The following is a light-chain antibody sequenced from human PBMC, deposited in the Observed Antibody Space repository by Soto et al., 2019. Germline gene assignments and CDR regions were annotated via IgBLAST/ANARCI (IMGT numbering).Light chain of an antibody. Sequence: DIQLAQSPSTLSASLAYRCTITCRASQSISSWLAWYQQKPGKAPKLLIYKASSLESGVPSRFSGSGPGTEFTLTISSLQPDDFATYYCQQYNSYSTFGQGTKVDI. CDR3: QQYNSYST. CDR1: QSISSW. J-gene: IGKJ1*01. V-gene: IGKV1-5*03. CDR2: KAS.